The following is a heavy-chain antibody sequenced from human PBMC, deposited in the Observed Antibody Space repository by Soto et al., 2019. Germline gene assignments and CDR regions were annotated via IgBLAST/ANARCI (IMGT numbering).Heavy chain of an antibody. CDR3: ANQLPRYSSSSWYFDY. D-gene: IGHD6-6*01. V-gene: IGHV2-5*02. CDR2: IYWDDDK. CDR1: GFSLSTSGVG. Sequence: GSGPTLVNPTQTLTLTCTFSGFSLSTSGVGVGWIRQPPGKALEWLALIYWDDDKRYSPSLKSRLTITKDTSKNQVVLTMTNMDPVDTATYYCANQLPRYSSSSWYFDYWGQGTLVTVSS. J-gene: IGHJ4*02.